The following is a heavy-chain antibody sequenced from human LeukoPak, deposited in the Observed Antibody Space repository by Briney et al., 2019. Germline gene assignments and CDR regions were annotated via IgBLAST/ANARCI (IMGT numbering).Heavy chain of an antibody. J-gene: IGHJ4*02. CDR3: ARVAAAGKGYDY. Sequence: SQTLSLTCVLSGDSVSRIRQSPSRGLEWLGRTYYRSKWYNDYAVSVKSRITINPDTSKNQFSLQLNSVTPEDTAVYYCARVAAAGKGYDYWGQGTLVTVSS. CDR2: TYYRSKWYN. V-gene: IGHV6-1*01. D-gene: IGHD6-13*01. CDR1: GDSVSR.